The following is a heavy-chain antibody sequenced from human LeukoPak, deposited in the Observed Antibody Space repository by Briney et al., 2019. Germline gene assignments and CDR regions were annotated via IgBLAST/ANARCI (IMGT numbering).Heavy chain of an antibody. CDR1: GGSISSGDYY. D-gene: IGHD4-23*01. CDR3: AREGVYGGKQRGFDY. CDR2: IYYSGST. Sequence: SQTPSLTCTVSGGSISSGDYYWSWIRQPPGKGLEWIGYIYYSGSTYYNPSLKSRVTISVDTSKNQFSLKLSSVTAADTAVYYCAREGVYGGKQRGFDYWGQGTLVTVSS. J-gene: IGHJ4*02. V-gene: IGHV4-30-4*01.